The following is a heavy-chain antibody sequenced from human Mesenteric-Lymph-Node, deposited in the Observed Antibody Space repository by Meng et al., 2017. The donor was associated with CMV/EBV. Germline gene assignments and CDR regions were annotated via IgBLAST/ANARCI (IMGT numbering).Heavy chain of an antibody. Sequence: GESLKISCAASGFTFSSYWLHWVRQAPGKGLVWVSRINSDGSSTIYADFVKGRFTISRDNAKNTLYLQMNSLRAEDTAVYYCARRSDSDYWGQGTLVTSPQ. CDR3: ARRSDSDY. D-gene: IGHD4-17*01. V-gene: IGHV3-74*01. J-gene: IGHJ4*02. CDR1: GFTFSSYW. CDR2: INSDGSST.